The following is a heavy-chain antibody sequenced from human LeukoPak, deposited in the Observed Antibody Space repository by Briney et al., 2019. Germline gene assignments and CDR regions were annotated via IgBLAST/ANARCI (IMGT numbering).Heavy chain of an antibody. CDR1: GGSISSSSYY. Sequence: SETLSLTCTVSGGSISSSSYYWSWIRQPPGKGLEWIGYIYYSGSTNYNPSLKSRVTISVDTSKNQFSLKLSSVTAADTAVYYCARVLRGRGYSYGFPTYYYYYMDVWGKGTTVTISS. V-gene: IGHV4-61*01. CDR2: IYYSGST. D-gene: IGHD5-18*01. CDR3: ARVLRGRGYSYGFPTYYYYYMDV. J-gene: IGHJ6*03.